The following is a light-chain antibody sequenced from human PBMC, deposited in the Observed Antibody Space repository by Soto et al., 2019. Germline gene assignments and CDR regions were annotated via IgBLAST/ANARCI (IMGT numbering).Light chain of an antibody. CDR1: QNINNY. J-gene: IGKJ4*01. CDR2: KAS. Sequence: DIQMTQSPSSLSASVGDRVTITCQASQNINNYLNWYQQKPGKAPKLLIYKASTLKSGVPSRFSGSGSGTDFTLTISRLEPEDFAVYYCQQFSSYPLTFGGGTKVDIK. V-gene: IGKV1-5*03. CDR3: QQFSSYPLT.